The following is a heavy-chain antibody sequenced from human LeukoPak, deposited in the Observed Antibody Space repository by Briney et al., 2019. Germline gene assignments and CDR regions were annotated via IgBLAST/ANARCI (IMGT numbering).Heavy chain of an antibody. D-gene: IGHD5-12*01. J-gene: IGHJ4*02. CDR3: ARHAGMWSGYDFFDY. V-gene: IGHV4-59*08. Sequence: PSETLSLTCTVSGGSISSYYWSWIRQPPGKGLEWIGYIYCSGSTNYNPSLKSRVTISVDTSKNQFSLKLSSVTAADTAVYYCARHAGMWSGYDFFDYWGQGTLVTVSS. CDR2: IYCSGST. CDR1: GGSISSYY.